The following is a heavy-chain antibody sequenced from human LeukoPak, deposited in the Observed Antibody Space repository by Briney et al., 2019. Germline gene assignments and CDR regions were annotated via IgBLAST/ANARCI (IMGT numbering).Heavy chain of an antibody. V-gene: IGHV4-34*01. Sequence: SETLSLTCAVYGGSFSGYYWSWIRQPPGKGLEWIGEINHSGSTNYNPSPKSRVTISVDTSKNQLSLKLSSVTAADTAVYYCAREGQDYYDSSGYYNWFDPWGQGTLVTVSS. J-gene: IGHJ5*02. CDR1: GGSFSGYY. D-gene: IGHD3-22*01. CDR3: AREGQDYYDSSGYYNWFDP. CDR2: INHSGST.